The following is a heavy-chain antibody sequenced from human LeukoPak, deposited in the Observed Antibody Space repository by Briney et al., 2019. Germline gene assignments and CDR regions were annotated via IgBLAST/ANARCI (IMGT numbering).Heavy chain of an antibody. J-gene: IGHJ4*02. CDR3: ARARDGDY. V-gene: IGHV3-7*01. CDR2: IKQDGSER. CDR1: GFTFSNYW. D-gene: IGHD5-24*01. Sequence: GGSLRLSCAASGFTFSNYWMNWVRQAPGKGLEWVANIKQDGSERYYVDSVKGRFTISRDNAKNSLYLQMNSLRAEDTAVYYCARARDGDYWGQGTLVTVSS.